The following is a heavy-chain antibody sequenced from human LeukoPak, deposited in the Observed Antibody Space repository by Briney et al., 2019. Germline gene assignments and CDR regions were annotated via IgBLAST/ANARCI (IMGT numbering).Heavy chain of an antibody. CDR2: ISSSSSYI. CDR3: ASGVAIVVGMDV. V-gene: IGHV3-21*01. Sequence: GGSLRLSCAASGFTFSSYIMNWVRQAPGEGLEWVSSISSSSSYIYYADSVKGRFTISRDNAKNSLYLQMNSLRAEDTAVYYCASGVAIVVGMDVWGQGTTVTVSS. D-gene: IGHD2-2*01. CDR1: GFTFSSYI. J-gene: IGHJ6*02.